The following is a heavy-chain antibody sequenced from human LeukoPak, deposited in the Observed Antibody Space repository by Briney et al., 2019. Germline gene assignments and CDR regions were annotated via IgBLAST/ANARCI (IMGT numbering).Heavy chain of an antibody. CDR1: GYTFTGYY. Sequence: GASVKVSCKASGYTFTGYYMHWVRQAPGQGLEWMGWINPDSGGTNYAQKFQGRVTMTRDTSISTAYMELSRLRSDDTAVYYCARSDTAMGSNDYWGQGTLVTVSS. CDR2: INPDSGGT. D-gene: IGHD5-18*01. CDR3: ARSDTAMGSNDY. J-gene: IGHJ4*02. V-gene: IGHV1-2*02.